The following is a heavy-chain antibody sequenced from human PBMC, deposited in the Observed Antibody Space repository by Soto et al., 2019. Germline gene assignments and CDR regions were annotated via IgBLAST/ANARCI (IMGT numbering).Heavy chain of an antibody. D-gene: IGHD2-15*01. V-gene: IGHV4-34*01. CDR2: INHSGST. J-gene: IGHJ6*03. Sequence: SETLSLTCAVYGGSFSGYYWSWIRQPPGKGLEWIGEINHSGSTNYNPSLKSRVTISVDTSKNQFSLKLSSVTAADTAVYYCARERRGYCSGGSCYSGDYYYYYYMDVWGKGTTVTVSS. CDR3: ARERRGYCSGGSCYSGDYYYYYYMDV. CDR1: GGSFSGYY.